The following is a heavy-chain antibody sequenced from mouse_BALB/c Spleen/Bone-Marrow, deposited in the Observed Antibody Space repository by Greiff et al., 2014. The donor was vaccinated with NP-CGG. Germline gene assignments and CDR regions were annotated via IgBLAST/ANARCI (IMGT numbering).Heavy chain of an antibody. CDR1: GFNIKDTF. Sequence: EVKLQESGAELVKPGASVKLSCTGSGFNIKDTFMHWVKQRPEQGLEWIGRIDPANGNTKYDPKFQGKATITADSSSNTAYLQLTSLASEDTAVYYCTRVEDYWGQGTTLAVSS. CDR2: IDPANGNT. J-gene: IGHJ2*01. CDR3: TRVEDY. V-gene: IGHV14-3*02.